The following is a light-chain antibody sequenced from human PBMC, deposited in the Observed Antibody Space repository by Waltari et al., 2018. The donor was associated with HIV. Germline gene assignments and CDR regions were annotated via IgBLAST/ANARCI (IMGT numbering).Light chain of an antibody. J-gene: IGKJ1*01. V-gene: IGKV3D-7*01. CDR2: AAS. Sequence: IVMTQSPATLSLSRGERATLSCRASQSVSSTYLSWYQQKPGQAPRLLIYAASTRATGSPARFGGSGSGTDFTLTISSLQPEDFAVYYCQQDYNLPWTFGQGTKVEI. CDR3: QQDYNLPWT. CDR1: QSVSSTY.